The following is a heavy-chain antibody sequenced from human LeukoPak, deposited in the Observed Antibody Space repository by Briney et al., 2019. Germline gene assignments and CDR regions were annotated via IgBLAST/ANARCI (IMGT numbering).Heavy chain of an antibody. V-gene: IGHV3-7*01. D-gene: IGHD3-22*01. J-gene: IGHJ4*02. CDR2: IKQDGSEK. CDR3: ARSRYYYDSSGSEYYFDY. Sequence: GGSLRLSCAASGFTFSSYWMSWVRQAPGKGLEWVANIKQDGSEKYYVDSVKGRLTISRDNAKNSLYLQMNSLRAEDTAVYYCARSRYYYDSSGSEYYFDYWGQGTLVTVSS. CDR1: GFTFSSYW.